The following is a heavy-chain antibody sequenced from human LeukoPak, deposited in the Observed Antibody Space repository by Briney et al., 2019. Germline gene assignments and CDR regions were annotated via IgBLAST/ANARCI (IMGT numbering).Heavy chain of an antibody. Sequence: SETLSLTCTVSGYSIIAGYYWGWIRQPPGKGLEWIGSSYHTGSTYYNPSLKSRVTISLDTSRNQFSLKLNSVTAADTAVYYCAKSNGYGLVDIWGQGTMVTVSS. CDR1: GYSIIAGYY. J-gene: IGHJ3*02. CDR3: AKSNGYGLVDI. V-gene: IGHV4-38-2*02. CDR2: SYHTGST. D-gene: IGHD3-10*01.